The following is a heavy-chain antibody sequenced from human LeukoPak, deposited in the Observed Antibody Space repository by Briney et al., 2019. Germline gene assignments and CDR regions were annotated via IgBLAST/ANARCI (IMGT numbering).Heavy chain of an antibody. CDR2: ISSSSSYI. J-gene: IGHJ4*02. D-gene: IGHD1-1*01. CDR3: ARASNDYFDY. Sequence: PGGSLRLSCAASGFTFSDYYMNWVRQAPGKGLEWVSSISSSSSYIYYADSVKGRFTISRDNAKNSLYLQMNSLRAEDTAVYYCARASNDYFDYWGQGTPVTVSS. CDR1: GFTFSDYY. V-gene: IGHV3-21*01.